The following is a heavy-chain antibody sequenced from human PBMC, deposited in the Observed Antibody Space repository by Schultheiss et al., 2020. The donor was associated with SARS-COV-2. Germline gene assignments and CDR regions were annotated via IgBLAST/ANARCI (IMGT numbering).Heavy chain of an antibody. Sequence: GGSLRLSCAASGFTVSSNYMSWVRQAPGKGLEWVSYISSSSSTIYYADSVKGRFTISRDNSKNTLYLQMNSLRVEDTAVYYCVKTADDAFDVWGQGTMVTVSS. V-gene: IGHV3-48*01. CDR2: ISSSSSTI. CDR1: GFTVSSNY. CDR3: VKTADDAFDV. D-gene: IGHD1-14*01. J-gene: IGHJ3*01.